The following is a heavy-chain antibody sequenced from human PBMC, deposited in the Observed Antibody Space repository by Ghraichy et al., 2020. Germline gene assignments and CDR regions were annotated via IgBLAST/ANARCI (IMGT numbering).Heavy chain of an antibody. CDR1: GGSISSGDHY. V-gene: IGHV4-30-4*01. Sequence: SETLSLTCTVSGGSISSGDHYWSWVRQSPGKGLEWIGYIYYSGNTYYNQSLKSRITISVDTSKNQFSLKLRSVTVADSAVYFFAREHVICSGSHRGVDVWGQGTTVTVSS. CDR3: AREHVICSGSHRGVDV. J-gene: IGHJ6*02. D-gene: IGHD2-15*01. CDR2: IYYSGNT.